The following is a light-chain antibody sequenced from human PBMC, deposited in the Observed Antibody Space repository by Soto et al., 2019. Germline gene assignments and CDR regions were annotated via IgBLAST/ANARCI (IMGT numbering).Light chain of an antibody. J-gene: IGLJ1*01. CDR2: EVS. CDR3: SSYTSSSTLAG. Sequence: QSVLTQPASVSGSPGQSITISCTGTSSDVGGYNYVSWYQQHPGKAPKLMIYEVSNRHSGVSNRFSGSKSGNTASLTISGLQAEDEADYYCSSYTSSSTLAGFGTGTKVTVL. CDR1: SSDVGGYNY. V-gene: IGLV2-14*01.